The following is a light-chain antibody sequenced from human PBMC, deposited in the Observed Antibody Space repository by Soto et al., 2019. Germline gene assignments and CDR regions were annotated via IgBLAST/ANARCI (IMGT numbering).Light chain of an antibody. V-gene: IGKV3D-15*02. J-gene: IGKJ1*01. CDR3: QQYGSSPRT. Sequence: EIVMTQSPATLSVSPGERATLSCRASQSVNTNVAWYQQEPGQAPRLLIYGASTRATGIPARFSGSVSGTEFALTISSLQSEDFAVYYCQQYGSSPRTFGQGTKVDI. CDR2: GAS. CDR1: QSVNTN.